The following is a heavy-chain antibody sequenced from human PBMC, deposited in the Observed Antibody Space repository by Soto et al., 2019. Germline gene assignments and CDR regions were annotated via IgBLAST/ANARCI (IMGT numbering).Heavy chain of an antibody. V-gene: IGHV4-59*01. CDR3: ARGRDLLWFGEFPIHPIDY. Sequence: SETLSLTCTVSGGSISSYYWSWIRQPPGKGLEWIGYIYYSGSTNYNPSLKSRVTISVDTSKNQFSLKLSSVTAADTAVYYCARGRDLLWFGEFPIHPIDYWGQGTLVTVSS. J-gene: IGHJ4*02. CDR1: GGSISSYY. D-gene: IGHD3-10*01. CDR2: IYYSGST.